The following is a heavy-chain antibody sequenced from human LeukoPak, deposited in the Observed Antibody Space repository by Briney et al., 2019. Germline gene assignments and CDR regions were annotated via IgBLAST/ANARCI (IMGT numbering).Heavy chain of an antibody. V-gene: IGHV3-30-3*01. CDR2: ISYDGSNK. CDR1: GFTFSSYA. CDR3: ARQRAYSGYDLGDY. Sequence: GGSLRLSCAASGFTFSSYAMHWVRQAPGKGLEWVAVISYDGSNKYYADSVKGRFTISRDNSKNTLYLQMNSLRAEDTAVYYCARQRAYSGYDLGDYWGQGTLVTVSS. J-gene: IGHJ4*02. D-gene: IGHD5-12*01.